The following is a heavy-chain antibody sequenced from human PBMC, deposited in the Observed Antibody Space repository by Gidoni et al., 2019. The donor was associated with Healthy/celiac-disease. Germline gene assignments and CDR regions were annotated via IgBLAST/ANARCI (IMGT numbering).Heavy chain of an antibody. Sequence: QGQPVEAGGGGVQPGRSLRLPCAASRFTLSSDGMHGVRPAPGKGLEWVAVISYDGSNKYYADSVEGRFTSSRDNSKSTLYLQRNSLRAEDTAVYYCAKDREYSGSYYLSSWGQGTLVTVSS. J-gene: IGHJ5*02. CDR1: RFTLSSDG. CDR2: ISYDGSNK. CDR3: AKDREYSGSYYLSS. V-gene: IGHV3-30*18. D-gene: IGHD1-26*01.